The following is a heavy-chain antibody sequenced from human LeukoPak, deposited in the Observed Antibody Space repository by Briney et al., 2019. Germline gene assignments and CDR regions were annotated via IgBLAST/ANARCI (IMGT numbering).Heavy chain of an antibody. CDR1: GGSISSGSYY. Sequence: SETLSLTCTVSGGSISSGSYYWSWIRQPAGKGLEWIGRIYISGSTNYNPSLRSRVTISVDTSKNQFSLKLSSVSAADTAVYYCARKSMIVVPQGFDIWGQGTMVTVSS. D-gene: IGHD3-22*01. CDR2: IYISGST. J-gene: IGHJ3*02. V-gene: IGHV4-61*02. CDR3: ARKSMIVVPQGFDI.